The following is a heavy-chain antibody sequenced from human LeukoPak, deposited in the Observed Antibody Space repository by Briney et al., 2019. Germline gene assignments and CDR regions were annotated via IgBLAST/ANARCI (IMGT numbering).Heavy chain of an antibody. CDR1: GFTFSNAW. Sequence: PGGSLRLPCAASGFTFSNAWMSWVRQAPGKGLEWVGRIKSKTDGGTTDYAAPVKGRFTISRDDSKNTLYLQMNSLKTEDTAVYYCTTTIAAAGTTDYWGQGTLVTVSS. CDR3: TTTIAAAGTTDY. V-gene: IGHV3-15*01. CDR2: IKSKTDGGTT. J-gene: IGHJ4*02. D-gene: IGHD6-13*01.